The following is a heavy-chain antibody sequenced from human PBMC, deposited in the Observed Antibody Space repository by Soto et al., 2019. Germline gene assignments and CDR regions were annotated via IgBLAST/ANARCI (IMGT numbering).Heavy chain of an antibody. CDR2: ISGSGGST. CDR3: ASRVGAALSFDY. J-gene: IGHJ4*02. Sequence: GGSLRLSCAASGFTFSSYAMSWVRQAPGKGLEWVSAISGSGGSTYYADSVKGRFTISRDNSKNTLYLQMNSLRAEDTAVYYCASRVGAALSFDYWGQGTLVTVSS. CDR1: GFTFSSYA. D-gene: IGHD1-26*01. V-gene: IGHV3-23*01.